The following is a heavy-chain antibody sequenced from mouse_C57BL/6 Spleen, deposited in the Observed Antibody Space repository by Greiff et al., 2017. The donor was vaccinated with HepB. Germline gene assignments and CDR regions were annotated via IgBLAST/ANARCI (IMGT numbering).Heavy chain of an antibody. Sequence: VKLMESGAELVRPGTSVKVSCKASGYAFTNYLIEWVKQRPGQGLEWIGEINPGSGGTNYNEKVKGKATLTADKSSSTAYMQLSSLTSEDSAVLFCARCDRLYRVSMDYWGQGTSVTVSS. J-gene: IGHJ4*01. CDR3: ARCDRLYRVSMDY. V-gene: IGHV1-54*01. CDR1: GYAFTNYL. CDR2: INPGSGGT. D-gene: IGHD2-12*01.